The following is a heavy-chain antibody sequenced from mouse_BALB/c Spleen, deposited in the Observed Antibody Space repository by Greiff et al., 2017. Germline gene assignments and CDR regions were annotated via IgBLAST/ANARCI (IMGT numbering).Heavy chain of an antibody. CDR3: ARGLYYAMDY. CDR1: GYSITSDYA. Sequence: DVQLQESGPGLVKPSQSLSLTCTVTGYSITSDYAWNWIRQFPGNKLEWMGYISYSGSTSYNPSLKSRISITRDTSKNQFFLQLNSVTTEDTATYYCARGLYYAMDYWGQGTSVTVSS. V-gene: IGHV3-2*02. CDR2: ISYSGST. J-gene: IGHJ4*01. D-gene: IGHD3-1*01.